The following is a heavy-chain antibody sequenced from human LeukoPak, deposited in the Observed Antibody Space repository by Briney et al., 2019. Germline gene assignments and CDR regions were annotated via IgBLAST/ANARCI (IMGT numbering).Heavy chain of an antibody. CDR2: IIPILGIA. Sequence: ASVKVSCKASGGTFSSYAISWVRQAPGQGLEWMGRIIPILGIASYAQKFQGRVTITADKSTSTAYMELSSLRSEDTAVYYCARAGDIVATDEEALDYWGQGTLVTVSS. CDR3: ARAGDIVATDEEALDY. V-gene: IGHV1-69*04. D-gene: IGHD5-12*01. J-gene: IGHJ4*02. CDR1: GGTFSSYA.